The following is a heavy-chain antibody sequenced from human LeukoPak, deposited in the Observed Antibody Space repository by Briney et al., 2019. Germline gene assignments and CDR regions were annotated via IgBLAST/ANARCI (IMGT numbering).Heavy chain of an antibody. CDR2: INSDGSST. CDR3: ATSRTFDY. J-gene: IGHJ4*02. Sequence: GGSLRLSCAASGFTFSSYWMRWVRHAPGKGLVWVSRINSDGSSTNYADSVKGRFTISRDNTKNTLYLQMNSLRVEDTAMYYCATSRTFDYWGQGTLVTVSS. V-gene: IGHV3-74*01. CDR1: GFTFSSYW. D-gene: IGHD1-1*01.